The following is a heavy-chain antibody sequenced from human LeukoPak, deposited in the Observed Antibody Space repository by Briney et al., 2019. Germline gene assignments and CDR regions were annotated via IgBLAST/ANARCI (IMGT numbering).Heavy chain of an antibody. Sequence: GRSLRLSCAASGFTFSTYGMHWVRQAPGKGLEWVSDIWYNGNNKYYADSAKGRFTISRDNSKKTVYLQMNSLRVEDTAVYYCAREEGADGTSGINSWGQGTLVIVSS. CDR1: GFTFSTYG. D-gene: IGHD4-23*01. J-gene: IGHJ4*02. CDR2: IWYNGNNK. V-gene: IGHV3-33*01. CDR3: AREEGADGTSGINS.